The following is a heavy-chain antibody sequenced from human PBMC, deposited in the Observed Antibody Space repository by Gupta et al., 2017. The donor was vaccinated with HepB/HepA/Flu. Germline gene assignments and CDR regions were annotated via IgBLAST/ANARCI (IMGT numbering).Heavy chain of an antibody. V-gene: IGHV1-18*01. CDR1: GYTFRNYA. Sequence: QVQLVQSGAEVEKPGASVTVSCKSSGYTFRNYAFSWVRQAPGQGLEWMGWISAYNGNTNYAQKFQDRVIMRTDTSTSTVYMELRSLRSDDXAXYYCARXIDRGWPLDPFDIWGQGTMVNVSS. J-gene: IGHJ3*02. D-gene: IGHD6-19*01. CDR3: ARXIDRGWPLDPFDI. CDR2: ISAYNGNT.